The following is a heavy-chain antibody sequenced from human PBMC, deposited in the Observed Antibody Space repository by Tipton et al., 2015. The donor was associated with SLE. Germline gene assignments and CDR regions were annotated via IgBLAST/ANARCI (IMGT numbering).Heavy chain of an antibody. D-gene: IGHD3-3*01. J-gene: IGHJ4*02. CDR3: ARLSAYYRVFDL. CDR1: GGSISSSAYY. Sequence: TLSLTCTVSGGSISSSAYYWDWLRQPPGKGLEWIGNIYYSGKTYLNPSLQSRVSISIDTSKNQFSLKLTSVTAADTAVYYCARLSAYYRVFDLWGQGTLVIVAS. V-gene: IGHV4-39*07. CDR2: IYYSGKT.